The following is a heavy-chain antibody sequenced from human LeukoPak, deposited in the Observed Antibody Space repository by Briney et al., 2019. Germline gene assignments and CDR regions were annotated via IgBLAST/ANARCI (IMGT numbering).Heavy chain of an antibody. D-gene: IGHD3-22*01. CDR1: GFTFSSYW. CDR2: IKQDGSEK. V-gene: IGHV3-7*01. Sequence: GGSLRLSCAASGFTFSSYWMSWVRQAPGMGLEWVANIKQDGSEKYYVDSVKGRFTTSRDNAKNSLYLQMNSLRAEDTAVYYCARLSWLSTNDFDNWGQGTLVTVSS. J-gene: IGHJ4*02. CDR3: ARLSWLSTNDFDN.